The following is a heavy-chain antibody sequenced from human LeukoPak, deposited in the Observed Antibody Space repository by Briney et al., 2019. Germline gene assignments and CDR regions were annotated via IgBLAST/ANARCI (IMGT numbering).Heavy chain of an antibody. CDR1: GSTFSSYS. CDR2: ISSNNKYI. Sequence: GGSLRLSCAGSGSTFSSYSMNWVRQAPGKGLEWVSSISSNNKYIYYTDSVKGRFTISRDNAKNSLYLQMNNLRAEDAAVYHCARDYSSGWPNFDYWGQGTLVTVSS. CDR3: ARDYSSGWPNFDY. J-gene: IGHJ4*02. V-gene: IGHV3-21*01. D-gene: IGHD6-19*01.